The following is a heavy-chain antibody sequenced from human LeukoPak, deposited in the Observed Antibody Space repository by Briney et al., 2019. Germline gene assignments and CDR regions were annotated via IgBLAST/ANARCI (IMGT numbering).Heavy chain of an antibody. J-gene: IGHJ4*02. D-gene: IGHD1-1*01. Sequence: GGSLRLSCAASGFTFSSYSMNWVRQAPGRGLEWVSYISSSGSTIYYADSVKGRFTISRDNAKNSLYLQMNSLRAKDTAVYYCARDAGDDAFDYWGQGTLVTVSS. CDR3: ARDAGDDAFDY. CDR1: GFTFSSYS. CDR2: ISSSGSTI. V-gene: IGHV3-48*04.